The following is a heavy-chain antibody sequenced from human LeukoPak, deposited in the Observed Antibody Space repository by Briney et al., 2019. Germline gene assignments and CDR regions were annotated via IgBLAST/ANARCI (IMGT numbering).Heavy chain of an antibody. J-gene: IGHJ6*02. CDR1: GYSFIRYH. Sequence: ASVKVSCKASGYSFIRYHIHWVRQAPGQGLEWMGVLKLYDGSISHTQKFQGRVTMTSDTSTSTVYMELSSLRSEDTAVYYCARGVSATVVTLGYYYYGMDVWGQGTTVTVSS. CDR3: ARGVSATVVTLGYYYYGMDV. CDR2: LKLYDGSI. V-gene: IGHV1-46*01. D-gene: IGHD4-23*01.